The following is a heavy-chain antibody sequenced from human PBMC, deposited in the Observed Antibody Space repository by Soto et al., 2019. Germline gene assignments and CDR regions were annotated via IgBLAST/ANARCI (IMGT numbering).Heavy chain of an antibody. CDR2: IDPSDSYT. D-gene: IGHD2-2*01. CDR3: ARQVGVVPAAMSYGMEV. Sequence: PGESLKISCKGSGYSFTSYWISWVRQMPGKGLEWMGRIDPSDSYTNYSPSFQGHVTISADKSISTAYLQWSSLKASDTAMYYCARQVGVVPAAMSYGMEVWGQGTTVTVSS. V-gene: IGHV5-10-1*01. J-gene: IGHJ6*02. CDR1: GYSFTSYW.